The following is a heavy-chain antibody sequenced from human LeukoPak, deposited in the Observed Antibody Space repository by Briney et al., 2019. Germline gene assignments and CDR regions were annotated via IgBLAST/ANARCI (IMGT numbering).Heavy chain of an antibody. V-gene: IGHV1-69*06. D-gene: IGHD3-10*01. CDR2: IIPIFGTA. CDR3: ARERTKNYYGSGSYYPN. J-gene: IGHJ4*02. Sequence: SVKVSCKASGGTFSSYANSWVRQAPGQGLEWMGGIIPIFGTANYAQKFQGRVTITADKSTSTAYMELSSLRSEDTAVYYCARERTKNYYGSGSYYPNWGQGTLVTVSS. CDR1: GGTFSSYA.